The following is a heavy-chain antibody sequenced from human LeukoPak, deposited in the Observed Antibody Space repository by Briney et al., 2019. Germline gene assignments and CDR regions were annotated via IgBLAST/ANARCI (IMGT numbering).Heavy chain of an antibody. CDR3: ARLRFDFWSGYTHPYFDY. D-gene: IGHD3-3*01. CDR2: IYYSGST. V-gene: IGHV4-39*01. J-gene: IGHJ4*02. CDR1: GGPISSSSHY. Sequence: PSETLSLTCTVSGGPISSSSHYWGWIRQPPGKGLVWIGSIYYSGSTYYNPSLKSRVAISVDTSKNQFSLKLSSVTAADTAAYFCARLRFDFWSGYTHPYFDYWGQGTLVTVSS.